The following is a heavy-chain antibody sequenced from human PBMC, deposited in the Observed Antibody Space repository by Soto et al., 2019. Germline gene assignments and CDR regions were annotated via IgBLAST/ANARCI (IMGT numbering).Heavy chain of an antibody. CDR2: VYQSGGT. V-gene: IGHV4-38-2*01. J-gene: IGHJ4*02. Sequence: KSSETLSLTCAVSGDSISSGFYWTWIRQPPGKGLEWIGSVYQSGGTHYNPSLKSRVTISVDTSKNQFSLKMISVTASDTAVFYCAKIADFDYWGPGTLVTVSS. CDR3: AKIADFDY. CDR1: GDSISSGFY.